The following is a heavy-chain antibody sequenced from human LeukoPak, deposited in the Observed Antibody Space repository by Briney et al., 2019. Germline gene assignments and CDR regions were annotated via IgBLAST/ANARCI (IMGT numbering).Heavy chain of an antibody. CDR1: GFTFSDYY. CDR2: SSSSGSTI. D-gene: IGHD6-13*01. V-gene: IGHV3-11*01. CDR3: ARPIYSSSWYADQPDYYYGMDV. J-gene: IGHJ6*02. Sequence: GGSLRLSCAASGFTFSDYYMSWIRQAPGKGLEWVSYSSSSGSTIYYADSVKGRFTISRDNAKNSLYLQMNSLRAEDTAVYYCARPIYSSSWYADQPDYYYGMDVWGQGTTVTVSS.